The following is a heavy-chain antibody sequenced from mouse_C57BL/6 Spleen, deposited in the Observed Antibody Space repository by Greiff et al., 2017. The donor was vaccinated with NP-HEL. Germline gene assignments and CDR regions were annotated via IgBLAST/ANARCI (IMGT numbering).Heavy chain of an antibody. Sequence: VQLQESGPELVKPGASVKISCKASGYAFSSSWMNWVKQRPGKGLEWIGRIYPGDGDTNYNGKFKGKATLTADKSSSTAYMQLSSLTSEDSAVYFCARSGYGSSLWYFDGWGTGTTVTVAS. CDR1: GYAFSSSW. D-gene: IGHD1-1*01. CDR2: IYPGDGDT. CDR3: ARSGYGSSLWYFDG. V-gene: IGHV1-82*01. J-gene: IGHJ1*03.